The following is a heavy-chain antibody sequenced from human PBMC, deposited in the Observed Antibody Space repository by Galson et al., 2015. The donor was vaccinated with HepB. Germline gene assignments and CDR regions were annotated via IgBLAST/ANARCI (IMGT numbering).Heavy chain of an antibody. CDR1: GYTFTNYG. V-gene: IGHV1-18*01. J-gene: IGHJ4*02. CDR2: ISTYNGNT. Sequence: SVKVSCKASGYTFTNYGFSWVRQAPGQGLEWMGWISTYNGNTNYAQKLQGRVTMTTDTSTSTVYMELRSLRSDDTAVYYCARDGWPDDYDSRGYKYPLDKWGQGTLVTVSS. CDR3: ARDGWPDDYDSRGYKYPLDK. D-gene: IGHD3-22*01.